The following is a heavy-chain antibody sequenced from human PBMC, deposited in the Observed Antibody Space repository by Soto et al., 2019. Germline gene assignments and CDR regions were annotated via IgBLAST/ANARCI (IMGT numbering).Heavy chain of an antibody. CDR3: ASAAFPYAPTYYFDY. CDR2: IIPIFGTA. V-gene: IGHV1-69*12. J-gene: IGHJ4*02. Sequence: QVQLVQSGAEVKKPGSSVKVSCKASGGTFSSYAISWVRQAPGQGLEWMGGIIPIFGTANYAQKFQGRVTITADESTSTAYMGLSSLRSEDTAVYYCASAAFPYAPTYYFDYWGQGTLVTVSS. D-gene: IGHD3-16*01. CDR1: GGTFSSYA.